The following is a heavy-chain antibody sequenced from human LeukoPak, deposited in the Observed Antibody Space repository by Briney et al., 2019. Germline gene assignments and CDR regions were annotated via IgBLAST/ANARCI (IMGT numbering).Heavy chain of an antibody. Sequence: GGSLRLSYAASGFTFSTYTMNWVRQAPGKGLEWVSAVSDSIDVHYSDSVKGRFTISRDNARNSLYLQMNSLRDEDTAVYYCARDGLHTAHFDYWGQGTLVTDSS. CDR1: GFTFSTYT. V-gene: IGHV3-48*02. CDR2: VSDSIDV. CDR3: ARDGLHTAHFDY. J-gene: IGHJ4*02. D-gene: IGHD2-21*01.